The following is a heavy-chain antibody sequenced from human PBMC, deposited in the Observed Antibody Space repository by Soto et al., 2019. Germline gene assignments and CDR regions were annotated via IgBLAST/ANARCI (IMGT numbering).Heavy chain of an antibody. CDR2: IIPIPGTA. CDR3: ARSQGSSTSLEIYYYYYYGMDV. D-gene: IGHD2-2*01. J-gene: IGHJ6*02. Sequence: QVQLVQSGAEVKKPGSSVKVSCKASGGTFGSYAISWVRQAPGQGLEWMGGIIPIPGTANYAQKFQGRVTIAADESTSTAYMELRSRRSEDTAVYYCARSQGSSTSLEIYYYYYYGMDVWGQGTTVTVSS. V-gene: IGHV1-69*01. CDR1: GGTFGSYA.